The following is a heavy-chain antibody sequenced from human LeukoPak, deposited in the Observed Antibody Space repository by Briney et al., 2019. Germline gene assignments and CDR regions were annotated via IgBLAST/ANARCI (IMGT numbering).Heavy chain of an antibody. D-gene: IGHD6-19*01. Sequence: QSGGSLRLSCVASGFTFSNNGMHWVRQAPGKGLEWVAVIWYDGSSKYYADPMKGRFTISRDTSKDTLYLQMNSLRAEDTAVYYCAKSSTYSSGAHAYDIWGQGTLVTVSS. CDR1: GFTFSNNG. J-gene: IGHJ3*02. CDR3: AKSSTYSSGAHAYDI. V-gene: IGHV3-33*06. CDR2: IWYDGSSK.